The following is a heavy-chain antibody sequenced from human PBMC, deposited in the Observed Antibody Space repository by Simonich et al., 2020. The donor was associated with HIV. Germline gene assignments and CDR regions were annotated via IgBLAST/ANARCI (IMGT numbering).Heavy chain of an antibody. Sequence: QVQLQQWGAGLLKPSETLSLTCAVYGGSFSGYYWSWIRQPPGKGLEWIGEINHSGSTNHTPSLKSRVTISVDKSKNQFSLKVNSVTAADTAVYYCATAAASHSGSYGGYYYYGMDVWGQGTTVTVSS. V-gene: IGHV4-34*01. CDR3: ATAAASHSGSYGGYYYYGMDV. D-gene: IGHD1-26*01. J-gene: IGHJ6*02. CDR1: GGSFSGYY. CDR2: INHSGST.